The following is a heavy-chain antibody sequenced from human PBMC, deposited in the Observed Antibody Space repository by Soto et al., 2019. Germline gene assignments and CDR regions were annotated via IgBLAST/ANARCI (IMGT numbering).Heavy chain of an antibody. CDR2: TYYSGST. CDR3: ARASELGFRDWFDP. Sequence: SENLSLTASFSGGSINSGGYHCTWIRHHPAKGLEWIGYTYYSGSTYYNPSPRRRLTISVDTSKNSFSLILISVTAADTAVYYCARASELGFRDWFDPWCQGTLV. D-gene: IGHD6-6*01. J-gene: IGHJ5*02. V-gene: IGHV4-31*03. CDR1: GGSINSGGYH.